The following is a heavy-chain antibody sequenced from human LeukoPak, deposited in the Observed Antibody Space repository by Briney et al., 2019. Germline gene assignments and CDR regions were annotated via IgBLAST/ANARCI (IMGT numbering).Heavy chain of an antibody. J-gene: IGHJ5*02. V-gene: IGHV1-2*02. CDR1: GYTFTGYY. CDR2: INPNSGGT. D-gene: IGHD3-10*01. Sequence: ASVKVSCKASGYTFTGYYIHWVRQAPGHGLECVGWINPNSGGTNYAQKFQGRVTMTRDTSISTAYMELSRLRSDDTAVYYCARGGSGSYFSWLDPWGQGTLVTVSS. CDR3: ARGGSGSYFSWLDP.